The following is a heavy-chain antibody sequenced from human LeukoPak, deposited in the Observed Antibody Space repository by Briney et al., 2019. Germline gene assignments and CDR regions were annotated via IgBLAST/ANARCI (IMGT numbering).Heavy chain of an antibody. CDR1: GFTFSNYW. V-gene: IGHV3-7*01. CDR2: IKQDGSEK. D-gene: IGHD3-22*01. Sequence: GGSLRLSCAASGFTFSNYWMSWVRQAPGKGLEWVANIKQDGSEKYYVDSVKGRFTISRDNAKNSLYLQMNSLRAEDTAVYYCARDKGYYDSSSSYYYGMDVWGQGTTVTVSS. CDR3: ARDKGYYDSSSSYYYGMDV. J-gene: IGHJ6*02.